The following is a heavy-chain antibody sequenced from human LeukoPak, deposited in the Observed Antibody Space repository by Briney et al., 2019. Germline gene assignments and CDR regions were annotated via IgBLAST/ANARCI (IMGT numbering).Heavy chain of an antibody. CDR2: ISGSGGST. Sequence: GGSLTLSCAASGFTFSSYAMSWVRQAPGKGLEWVSAISGSGGSTYYADSVKGRFTISRDNSKNTLYLQMNSLRAEDTAVYYCAKGSYYDILTGYYLDYWGQGTMVTVSS. CDR1: GFTFSSYA. CDR3: AKGSYYDILTGYYLDY. V-gene: IGHV3-23*01. J-gene: IGHJ4*02. D-gene: IGHD3-9*01.